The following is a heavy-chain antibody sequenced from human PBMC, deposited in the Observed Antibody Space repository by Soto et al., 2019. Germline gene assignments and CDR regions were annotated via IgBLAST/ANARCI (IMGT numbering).Heavy chain of an antibody. CDR2: IIPIFGTA. J-gene: IGHJ4*02. CDR1: GGTFSSYA. CDR3: ARVAPPDDSGDYAETKAFDY. Sequence: QVQLVQSGAEVKKPGSSVKVSCKASGGTFSSYAISWVRQAPGQGLEWMGGIIPIFGTANYAQKFQGRVTITADESTSTAYMELSSLRSEDTAVYYCARVAPPDDSGDYAETKAFDYWGQGTLVTVSS. V-gene: IGHV1-69*12. D-gene: IGHD4-17*01.